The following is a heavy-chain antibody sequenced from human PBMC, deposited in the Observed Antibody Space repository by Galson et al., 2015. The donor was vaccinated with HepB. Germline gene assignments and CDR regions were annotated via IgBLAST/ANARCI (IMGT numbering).Heavy chain of an antibody. D-gene: IGHD6-13*01. Sequence: SVKVSCKASGYTFTSYGISWVRQAPGQGLEWMGWISAYNGNTNYAQKLQGRVTMTTDTSTSTAYMELRSLRSDDTAVYYCASSGYSSSWWDYFDYWGQGTLVTVSS. V-gene: IGHV1-18*04. CDR1: GYTFTSYG. J-gene: IGHJ4*02. CDR3: ASSGYSSSWWDYFDY. CDR2: ISAYNGNT.